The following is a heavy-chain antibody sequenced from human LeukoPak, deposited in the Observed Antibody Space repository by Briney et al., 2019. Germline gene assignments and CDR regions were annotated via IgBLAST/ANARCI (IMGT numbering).Heavy chain of an antibody. CDR1: GGSFSGYY. Sequence: SETLSLTCAVYGGSFSGYYWSWIRQPPGKGLEWIGEINHSGSTNYNPSLKSRVTISVDTFKNQFSLKLSPVTAADTAVYYCATPRSGGIAAVPFDYWGQGTLVTVSS. J-gene: IGHJ4*02. V-gene: IGHV4-34*01. CDR3: ATPRSGGIAAVPFDY. CDR2: INHSGST. D-gene: IGHD6-13*01.